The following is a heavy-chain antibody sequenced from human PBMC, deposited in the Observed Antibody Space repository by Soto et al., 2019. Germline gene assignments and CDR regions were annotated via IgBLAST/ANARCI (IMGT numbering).Heavy chain of an antibody. J-gene: IGHJ4*02. CDR1: GGSITSYY. D-gene: IGHD6-13*01. Sequence: QVQLQESGPGLVKPSETLSLTCTVSGGSITSYYWSWFRQPPGKGLEYIGYFNNPGPTNYSPSLKSRVTLSVDTSKNQFSLKLSSVTAADTAVYYCARGGGSSWYSNFDYWGQGTLVTVSS. CDR2: FNNPGPT. V-gene: IGHV4-59*01. CDR3: ARGGGSSWYSNFDY.